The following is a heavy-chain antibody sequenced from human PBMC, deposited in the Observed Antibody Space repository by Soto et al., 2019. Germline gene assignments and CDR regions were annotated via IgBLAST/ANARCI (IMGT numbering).Heavy chain of an antibody. CDR2: ISGSGGNT. CDR3: AKGREGFGNDAFDI. CDR1: GFTFSSYA. D-gene: IGHD3-10*01. V-gene: IGHV3-23*01. Sequence: EVPLLESGGGLVQPGGSLTPSCAASGFTFSSYAMSWVRQAPGKGLEWVSGISGSGGNTYYADSVKGRFTISRDNSKSTLYLQMNTLRAEDTAVYYCAKGREGFGNDAFDIWGRGTMVTVSS. J-gene: IGHJ3*02.